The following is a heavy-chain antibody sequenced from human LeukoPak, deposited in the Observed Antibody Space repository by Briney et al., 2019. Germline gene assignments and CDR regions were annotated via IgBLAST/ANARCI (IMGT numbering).Heavy chain of an antibody. V-gene: IGHV4-31*03. Sequence: SQTLSLTCTVSGGSISSGGYYWSWIRQHPGKGLEWIGYIYYSGSTYYNPSLKSRVTISVDTSKNQFSLKLSSVTAADTAVYYCARVLEYGYSYGYYAFDIWGQGTMVTVSS. CDR3: ARVLEYGYSYGYYAFDI. CDR2: IYYSGST. CDR1: GGSISSGGYY. J-gene: IGHJ3*02. D-gene: IGHD5-18*01.